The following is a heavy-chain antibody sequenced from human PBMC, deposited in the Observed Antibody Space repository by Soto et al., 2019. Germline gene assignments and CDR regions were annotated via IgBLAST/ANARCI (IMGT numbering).Heavy chain of an antibody. V-gene: IGHV1-46*01. CDR3: AGLYHYDSSGYYDY. CDR2: INPSGGRT. J-gene: IGHJ4*02. Sequence: EASVKVSCKASGNSFTTYYMHWVRQAPGQGLEWMGIINPSGGRTTYAQKFQGRVTMTRDTSTSTFHMELSSLTSEDTAVYYCAGLYHYDSSGYYDYWGQGTLVTVSS. CDR1: GNSFTTYY. D-gene: IGHD3-22*01.